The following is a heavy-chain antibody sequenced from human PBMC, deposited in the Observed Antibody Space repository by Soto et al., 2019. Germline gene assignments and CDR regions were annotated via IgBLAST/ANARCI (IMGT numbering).Heavy chain of an antibody. J-gene: IGHJ1*01. CDR3: AHTVGTDFHH. V-gene: IGHV2-5*01. Sequence: ITLKESGPTLVKPTQTLTLTCTFSGFSLKDSGVGVGWIRQPPGRALECLGIIYWRDDKSYSPYLKSRLTITKDTTKDQVVLTMTNMDPVDTATYYCAHTVGTDFHHWGQGTLVTVSS. CDR2: IYWRDDK. CDR1: GFSLKDSGVG. D-gene: IGHD1-26*01.